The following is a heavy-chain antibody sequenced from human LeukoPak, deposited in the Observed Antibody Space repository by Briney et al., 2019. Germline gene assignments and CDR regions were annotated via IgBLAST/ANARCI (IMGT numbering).Heavy chain of an antibody. J-gene: IGHJ4*02. D-gene: IGHD3-10*01. V-gene: IGHV1-69*04. CDR1: GGTFNNYA. CDR3: ARGRYYGSGTYYLDAAY. CDR2: IIPILGVP. Sequence: ASVKVSCKASGGTFNNYAINWVRQAPGQGLEWMRRIIPILGVPDYAQRFQGRVTITADISTTTAYMELSSLRSEDTAVYYCARGRYYGSGTYYLDAAYWGQGTLVTVSS.